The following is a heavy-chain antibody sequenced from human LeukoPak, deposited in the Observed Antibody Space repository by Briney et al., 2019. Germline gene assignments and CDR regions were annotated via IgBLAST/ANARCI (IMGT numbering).Heavy chain of an antibody. J-gene: IGHJ3*01. V-gene: IGHV4-59*01. CDR1: GASLSRYY. D-gene: IGHD2-21*01. CDR3: ARVFGLNVFDF. CDR2: IYHSGSS. Sequence: PSETLSLTCSVSGASLSRYYWTWIRQPPGKGLEWIGHIYHSGSSDYNPSLRSRVSMSVDTSKSQFSLNLTSVTAADTAVYYCARVFGLNVFDFWGQGAMVFVSS.